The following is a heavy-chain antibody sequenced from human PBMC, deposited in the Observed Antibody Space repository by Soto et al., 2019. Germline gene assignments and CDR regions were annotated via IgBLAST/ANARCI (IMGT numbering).Heavy chain of an antibody. Sequence: GSLRLSCAASGFTFSSYWMSWVRQAPGKGLEWVSAISGSGGSTYYADSVKGRFTISRDNSKNTLYLQMNSLRAEDTAVYYCAKVGVAGVYGMDVWGQGTTVTVSS. J-gene: IGHJ6*02. CDR1: GFTFSSYW. CDR2: ISGSGGST. V-gene: IGHV3-23*01. CDR3: AKVGVAGVYGMDV. D-gene: IGHD6-19*01.